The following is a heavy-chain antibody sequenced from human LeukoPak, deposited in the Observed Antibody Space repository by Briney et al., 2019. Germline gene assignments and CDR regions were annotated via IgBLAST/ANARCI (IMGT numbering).Heavy chain of an antibody. CDR3: AGYGDYVSF. V-gene: IGHV4-39*07. J-gene: IGHJ4*02. CDR1: SGSISTSNYY. Sequence: SETLSLTCTVSSGSISTSNYYWGWVRQPPGKGLDWIGSIYHTGSTYYNPSLKSRVTVSVDTSKNQFSLELNSVTAADTAVYYSAGYGDYVSFWGQGTLVTVSS. CDR2: IYHTGST. D-gene: IGHD4-17*01.